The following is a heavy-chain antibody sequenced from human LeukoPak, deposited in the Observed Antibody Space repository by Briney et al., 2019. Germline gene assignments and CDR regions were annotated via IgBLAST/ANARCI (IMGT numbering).Heavy chain of an antibody. Sequence: GGSLRLSCAASGFTFSSYAMHWVRQAPGKGLEWVAVISYDGSNKYYADSVKGRFTISRDNSKNTLYLQMNSLRAEDTAVYYCARDLPPGFLEWSSGAFDIWGQGTMVTVSS. CDR1: GFTFSSYA. CDR2: ISYDGSNK. D-gene: IGHD3-3*01. J-gene: IGHJ3*02. V-gene: IGHV3-30-3*01. CDR3: ARDLPPGFLEWSSGAFDI.